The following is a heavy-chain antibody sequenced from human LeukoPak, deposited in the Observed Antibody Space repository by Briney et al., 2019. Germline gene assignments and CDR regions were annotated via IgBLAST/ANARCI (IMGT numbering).Heavy chain of an antibody. CDR1: GGSISSRSFY. D-gene: IGHD6-13*01. CDR2: IYYSGST. CDR3: ARHSGPYTSSWFDY. V-gene: IGHV4-39*01. J-gene: IGHJ4*02. Sequence: SETLSLTCTVSGGSISSRSFYWGWIRQPPGKGLEWIGSIYYSGSTYYNPSLKSRVTITVDTSKNQFALKLSSVTAADTAVYYCARHSGPYTSSWFDYWGQGTLVTVSS.